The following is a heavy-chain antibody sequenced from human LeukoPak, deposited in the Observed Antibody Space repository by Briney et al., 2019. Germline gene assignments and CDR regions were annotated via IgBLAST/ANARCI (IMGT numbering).Heavy chain of an antibody. V-gene: IGHV4-34*01. D-gene: IGHD5-18*01. J-gene: IGHJ1*01. CDR1: GGSFSGYY. CDR2: INHSGST. CDR3: ARGRGYSYGYAPAEYFQH. Sequence: PSETLSLTCAVYGGSFSGYYWSWIRQPPGKGLEWIGGINHSGSTNYNPSLKSRVTISVDTSKNQFSLKLSSVTAADTAVYYCARGRGYSYGYAPAEYFQHWGQGTLVTVSS.